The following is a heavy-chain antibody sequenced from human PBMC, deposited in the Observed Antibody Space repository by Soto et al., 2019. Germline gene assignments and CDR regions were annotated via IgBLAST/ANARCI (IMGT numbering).Heavy chain of an antibody. V-gene: IGHV3-23*01. CDR3: AKAGRPTGSGSYYLFPQDYYYYYGMDV. J-gene: IGHJ6*02. CDR2: ISGSGGST. D-gene: IGHD3-10*01. CDR1: GFTFSSYA. Sequence: EVQLLESGGGLVQPGGSLRLSCAASGFTFSSYAMSWVRQAPGKGLEWVSAISGSGGSTYYADSVKGRFTISRDNSKNTLYLQMNSLRAEDTAVYYCAKAGRPTGSGSYYLFPQDYYYYYGMDVWGQGTTVTVSS.